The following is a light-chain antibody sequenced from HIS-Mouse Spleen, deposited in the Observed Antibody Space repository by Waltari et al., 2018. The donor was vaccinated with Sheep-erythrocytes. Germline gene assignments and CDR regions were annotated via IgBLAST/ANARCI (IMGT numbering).Light chain of an antibody. Sequence: DIQLTESPSFLSASVGNRDTINCRASQGISSYLAWYQQKPGKAPKLLIYAASTLQSGVPSRFSGSGSGTEFTLTISSLQPEDFATYYCQQHNSYPHTFGQGTKLEIK. CDR1: QGISSY. CDR3: QQHNSYPHT. V-gene: IGKV1-9*01. CDR2: AAS. J-gene: IGKJ2*01.